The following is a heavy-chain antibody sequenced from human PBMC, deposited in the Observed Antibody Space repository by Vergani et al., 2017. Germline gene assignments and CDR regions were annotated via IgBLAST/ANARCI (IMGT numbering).Heavy chain of an antibody. D-gene: IGHD4-17*01. CDR2: VDPEDGET. CDR1: GYTFTDHY. J-gene: IGHJ6*02. CDR3: ATPQTVTTGGMEV. Sequence: EVQLVQSGAEVKKPGATMKISCKVSGYTFTDHYMHWVKQAPGKGLEWMGLVDPEDGETIYAEKFKGRVTIAADTSTDTAHLELSSLRSEDTAVYYCATPQTVTTGGMEVCLQGTTVIVSS. V-gene: IGHV1-69-2*01.